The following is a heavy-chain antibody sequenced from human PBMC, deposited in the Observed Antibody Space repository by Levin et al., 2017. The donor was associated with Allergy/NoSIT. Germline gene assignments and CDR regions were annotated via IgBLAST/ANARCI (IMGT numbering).Heavy chain of an antibody. CDR2: LYHNGNI. CDR3: AKPPYFAPCYCDL. J-gene: IGHJ4*02. V-gene: IGHV4-30-2*01. Sequence: SETLSLTCVASGGSITYTGYTWSWIRQPPGKGLEWIGYLYHNGNIYYSSSLKSRVTISADRSKNHLFLTLTSLTAAAAAAYFCAKPPYFAPCYCDLWGRGTLVTVSS. D-gene: IGHD3-9*01. CDR1: GGSITYTGYT.